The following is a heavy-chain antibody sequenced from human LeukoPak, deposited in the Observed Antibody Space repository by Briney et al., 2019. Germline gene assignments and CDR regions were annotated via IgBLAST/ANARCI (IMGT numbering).Heavy chain of an antibody. CDR1: GYTFTGYY. J-gene: IGHJ4*02. Sequence: ASVKVSCKASGYTFTGYYMQWVRQAPGQGLEWMGRINPNSGGTNYAQKFQGRVTMTRDTSISTAYMELSRLRSDDTAVYYCARDRYYDSSGYHWDYFDYWGQGTLVTVSS. V-gene: IGHV1-2*06. D-gene: IGHD3-22*01. CDR2: INPNSGGT. CDR3: ARDRYYDSSGYHWDYFDY.